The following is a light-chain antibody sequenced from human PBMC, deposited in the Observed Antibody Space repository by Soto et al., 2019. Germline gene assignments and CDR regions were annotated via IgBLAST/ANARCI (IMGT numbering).Light chain of an antibody. Sequence: EIVLTQSPGTLSLSPGDRATLSCRASQSINGNYLHWYQQKPGQAPRLLIFGTSSRATGIPDRFIGGGSGTDFTLTISRLEPEDFAVYYCQQYNDWPFTFGGGTKVEIK. V-gene: IGKV3-20*01. CDR2: GTS. CDR3: QQYNDWPFT. J-gene: IGKJ4*01. CDR1: QSINGNY.